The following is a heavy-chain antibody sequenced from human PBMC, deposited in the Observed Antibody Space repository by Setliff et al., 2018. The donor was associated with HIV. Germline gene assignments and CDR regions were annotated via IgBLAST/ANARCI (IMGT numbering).Heavy chain of an antibody. CDR2: IYYSGST. CDR1: GGSISSYY. V-gene: IGHV4-59*01. CDR3: ARVGLGGYIYVGAFDI. D-gene: IGHD5-18*01. Sequence: SETLSLTCTVSGGSISSYYWSWIRQPPGKGLEWIGYIYYSGSTNYNPSLKSRVTISVDTSKNQFSLKLSSVTAADTAVYYCARVGLGGYIYVGAFDIWVQGTMVTVSS. J-gene: IGHJ3*02.